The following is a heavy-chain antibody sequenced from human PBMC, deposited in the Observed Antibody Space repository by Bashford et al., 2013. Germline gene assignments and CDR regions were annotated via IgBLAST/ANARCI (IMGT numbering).Heavy chain of an antibody. D-gene: IGHD1-1*01. Sequence: IHWVRQAPGQRLEWMGWINAGNGNTKYSQKFQGRVTITRDTSASTAYMELSSLRSEDTAIYYCARDRSNGDYYDRTGTGIDYWGQGALVTVSS. CDR2: INAGNGNT. CDR3: ARDRSNGDYYDRTGTGIDY. V-gene: IGHV1-3*01. J-gene: IGHJ4*02.